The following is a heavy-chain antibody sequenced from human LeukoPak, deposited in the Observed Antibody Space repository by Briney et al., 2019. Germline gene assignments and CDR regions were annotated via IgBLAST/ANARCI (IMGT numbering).Heavy chain of an antibody. CDR2: INSDSSST. CDR1: GFTFRNYW. CDR3: VTEYWYRLDY. J-gene: IGHJ4*02. V-gene: IGHV3-74*01. D-gene: IGHD3-16*02. Sequence: GWSLRLSCAASGFTFRNYWMHWVRQAPGKGLLWVSRINSDSSSTIYAASVKGRSTISRDNAKNSIYLQMNIRSADVTAVYFCVTEYWYRLDYWGQGILVSVSS.